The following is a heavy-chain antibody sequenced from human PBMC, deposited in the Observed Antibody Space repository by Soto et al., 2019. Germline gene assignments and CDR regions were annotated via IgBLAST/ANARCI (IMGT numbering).Heavy chain of an antibody. D-gene: IGHD3-22*01. J-gene: IGHJ4*02. CDR1: GFTFSSYW. CDR3: ARGHYAYYDSSGYYSPPLDY. V-gene: IGHV3-7*03. CDR2: IKQDGSEK. Sequence: EVQLVESGGGLVQPGGSLRLSCAASGFTFSSYWMSWVRQAPGKGLEWVANIKQDGSEKYYVDSVKGRFTISRDNAKNSLYLQMNSLRAEDTAVYYCARGHYAYYDSSGYYSPPLDYWGQGTLVTVSS.